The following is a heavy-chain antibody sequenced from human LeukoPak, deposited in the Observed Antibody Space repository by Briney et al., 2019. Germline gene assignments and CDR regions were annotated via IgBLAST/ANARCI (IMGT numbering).Heavy chain of an antibody. CDR1: GFTFSSYA. CDR3: AKGVGYYYDSSGYYYFDY. J-gene: IGHJ4*02. CDR2: ISGSGGST. Sequence: GGSLRLSCAASGFTFSSYAMSWARQAPGKGLEWVSAISGSGGSTYYADSVKGRFTISRDNSKNTLYLQMNSLRAEDTAVYYCAKGVGYYYDSSGYYYFDYWGQGTLVTVSS. D-gene: IGHD3-22*01. V-gene: IGHV3-23*01.